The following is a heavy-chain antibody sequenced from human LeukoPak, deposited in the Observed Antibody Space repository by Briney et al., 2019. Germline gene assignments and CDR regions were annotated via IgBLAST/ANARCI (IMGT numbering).Heavy chain of an antibody. V-gene: IGHV4-61*01. Sequence: SETLSLTCTVSGGSVSSGSYYWSWIRQPPGEGLEWIGYIYYSGSTNYNPSLKSRVTMSVDTSKNQFSLKLSSMTAADTAVYYCARADCSGGSCYAFDIWGQGTMVTVSS. CDR3: ARADCSGGSCYAFDI. D-gene: IGHD2-15*01. J-gene: IGHJ3*02. CDR2: IYYSGST. CDR1: GGSVSSGSYY.